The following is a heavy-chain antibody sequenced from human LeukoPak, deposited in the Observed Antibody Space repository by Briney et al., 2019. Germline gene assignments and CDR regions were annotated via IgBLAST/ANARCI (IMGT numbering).Heavy chain of an antibody. CDR1: GFTFSSYA. CDR2: ISGSGANT. V-gene: IGHV3-23*01. Sequence: PGGSLRLSCAASGFTFSSYAMNWVRQTPGKGLEWVAAISGSGANTYYADSVKGRFTISRNNSMNTLYLQMNSLRAEDTAVYYCAKPLATGYYFDYWGQGTLVTVSS. J-gene: IGHJ4*02. D-gene: IGHD1-1*01. CDR3: AKPLATGYYFDY.